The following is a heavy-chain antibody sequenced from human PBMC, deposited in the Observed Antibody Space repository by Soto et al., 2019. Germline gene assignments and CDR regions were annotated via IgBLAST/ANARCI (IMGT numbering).Heavy chain of an antibody. V-gene: IGHV1-46*03. J-gene: IGHJ3*02. Sequence: QFQLVQSGAEVKKPGASVKVSCKASGYTFTSYYIHWVRQAPGQGLGWMGIINPSGGSTTYAQKFQGRVNMTSDTATSTVSMELSSLRSEDTAVYYCARCPLRGAFDIWGQGTMVAVSS. CDR2: INPSGGST. CDR1: GYTFTSYY. D-gene: IGHD3-10*01. CDR3: ARCPLRGAFDI.